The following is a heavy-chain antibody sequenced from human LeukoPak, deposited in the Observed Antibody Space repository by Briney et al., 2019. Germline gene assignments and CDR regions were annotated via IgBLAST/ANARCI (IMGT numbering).Heavy chain of an antibody. J-gene: IGHJ4*02. CDR3: AKGDYDRSGTFDC. D-gene: IGHD3-22*01. CDR2: ISASGGNS. V-gene: IGHV3-23*01. CDR1: GFTFSSYA. Sequence: PGGSLRLSCAASGFTFSSYAMTWVRQGPGKGLEWVSAISASGGNSYYADSVKGRFTTFRDNSQKTLFLQMNSLRAEDTAVYYCAKGDYDRSGTFDCWGQGTLDTVSS.